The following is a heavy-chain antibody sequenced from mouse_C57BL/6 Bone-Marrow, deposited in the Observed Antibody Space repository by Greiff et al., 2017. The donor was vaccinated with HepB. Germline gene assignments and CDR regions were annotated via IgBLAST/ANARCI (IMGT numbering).Heavy chain of an antibody. V-gene: IGHV5-15*01. Sequence: EVKLMESGGGLVQPGGSLKLSCAASGFTFSDYGMAWVRQAPRKGPEWVAFISNLAYSIYYADTVTGRFTISRENAKNTLYLEMSSLRSEDTAMYYCARHGVTLYYYAMDYWGQGTSVTVSS. D-gene: IGHD2-2*01. CDR2: ISNLAYSI. CDR3: ARHGVTLYYYAMDY. J-gene: IGHJ4*01. CDR1: GFTFSDYG.